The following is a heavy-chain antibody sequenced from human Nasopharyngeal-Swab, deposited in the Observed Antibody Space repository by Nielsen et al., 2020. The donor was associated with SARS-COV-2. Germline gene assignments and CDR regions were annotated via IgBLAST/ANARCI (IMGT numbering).Heavy chain of an antibody. D-gene: IGHD6-13*01. CDR3: ARDPSSSWLYDAFDI. J-gene: IGHJ3*02. CDR2: LSYDGSNK. CDR1: GFTFSSYA. Sequence: GGSLRLSCAASGFTFSSYAMHWVRQAPGKGLEWVAVLSYDGSNKYYADSVKGRFTISRDNSKNTLYLQMNSLRAEDTAVYYCARDPSSSWLYDAFDIWGQGTMVTVSS. V-gene: IGHV3-30-3*01.